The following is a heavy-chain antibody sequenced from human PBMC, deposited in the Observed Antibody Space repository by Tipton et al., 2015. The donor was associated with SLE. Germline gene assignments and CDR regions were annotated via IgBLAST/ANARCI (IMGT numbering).Heavy chain of an antibody. V-gene: IGHV4-28*03. CDR3: ARGVAGYFHYCYLDV. CDR2: IYYREGT. Sequence: TLSLTCAVSGYSITYDHNWGWIRQPPGEGLEWIGYIYYREGTNYSPSLKSRVTISLDASKNQLSLKLSSVTAADTAVYYCARGVAGYFHYCYLDVWGKGTTVTISS. CDR1: GYSITYDHN. J-gene: IGHJ6*03.